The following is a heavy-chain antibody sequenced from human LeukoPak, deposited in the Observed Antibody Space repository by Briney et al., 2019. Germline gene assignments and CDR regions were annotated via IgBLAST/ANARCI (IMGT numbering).Heavy chain of an antibody. Sequence: KESGPALVKPTQPLTLTCTFSGFSLSTSGMRVNWIRQPPGKALEWLARIDWDDDKFYSTSLKTRLTISKDTSKNQVVLTMTNMDPVNTTPYYCVPLFGDSGSWDFGLWGRGTLGTVSP. J-gene: IGHJ2*01. CDR3: VPLFGDSGSWDFGL. V-gene: IGHV2-70*04. CDR2: IDWDDDK. D-gene: IGHD5-12*01. CDR1: GFSLSTSGMR.